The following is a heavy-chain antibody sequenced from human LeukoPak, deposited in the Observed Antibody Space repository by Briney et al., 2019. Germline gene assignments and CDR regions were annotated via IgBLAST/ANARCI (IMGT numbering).Heavy chain of an antibody. J-gene: IGHJ3*02. D-gene: IGHD6-19*01. CDR3: AKDGAPSGWYTSDAFDI. Sequence: GGSLTLLCAVSVFTLCRYAMRCPRRSRGGGLEWLSAICGRGGSTYYAHSVKGRFTLSRDNSKTPLYHQMNSLRAEDTAVYYCAKDGAPSGWYTSDAFDIWGQGTMVTVSS. CDR2: ICGRGGST. V-gene: IGHV3-23*01. CDR1: VFTLCRYA.